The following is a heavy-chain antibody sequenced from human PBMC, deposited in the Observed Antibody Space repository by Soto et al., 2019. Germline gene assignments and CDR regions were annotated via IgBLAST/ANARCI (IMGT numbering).Heavy chain of an antibody. CDR3: ATLRSVLVVSAINY. CDR2: LSGSGGDT. D-gene: IGHD2-8*02. Sequence: EVQLLESGGGLIQPGGSLRISCVASGFTFSSYAMSWVRQAPGKGLEWVSTLSGSGGDTYYADSVKGRFTISRDNSKNTLYLQMNSLRAEDTAVYYCATLRSVLVVSAINYWGQGTLVTVSS. J-gene: IGHJ4*02. V-gene: IGHV3-23*01. CDR1: GFTFSSYA.